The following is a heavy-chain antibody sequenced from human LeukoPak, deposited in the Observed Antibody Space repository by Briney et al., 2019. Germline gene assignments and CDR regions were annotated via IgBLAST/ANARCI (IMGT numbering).Heavy chain of an antibody. J-gene: IGHJ4*02. CDR2: INHSGST. CDR1: GGSFSGYY. V-gene: IGHV4-34*01. D-gene: IGHD5-18*01. Sequence: KPSETLSLTCAVYGGSFSGYYWSWIRQPPGRGLEWIGEINHSGSTNYNPSLKSRVTISVDTSKNQFSLKLSSVTAADTAVYYCASGRGHSYGAFDYWGQGTLVTVSS. CDR3: ASGRGHSYGAFDY.